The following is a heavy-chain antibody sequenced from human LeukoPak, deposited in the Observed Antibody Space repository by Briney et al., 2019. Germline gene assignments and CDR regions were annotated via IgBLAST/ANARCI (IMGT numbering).Heavy chain of an antibody. Sequence: SVKVSCKASGGIFSSYANIWVRQAPGQGLEWMGGIIPIFGTANYAQKFQGRVTITADESTSTAYVELSSLRSEDTAVYYCARGGYSGYDNYFDYWGQGTLVTVSS. CDR1: GGIFSSYA. D-gene: IGHD5-12*01. J-gene: IGHJ4*02. CDR3: ARGGYSGYDNYFDY. CDR2: IIPIFGTA. V-gene: IGHV1-69*13.